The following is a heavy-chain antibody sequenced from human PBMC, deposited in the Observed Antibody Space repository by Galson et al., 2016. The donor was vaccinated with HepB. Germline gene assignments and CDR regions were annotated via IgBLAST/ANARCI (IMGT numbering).Heavy chain of an antibody. CDR3: ARIQMGFRSGTYSNDTFGI. V-gene: IGHV2-5*02. Sequence: PALVKPTQTLTLTCTFSGFSLSTSGVGVGWIRQPPGKALEWLALIYWDDDKRYSPSLKSRLTITKDTSKNQVVLTMANVDPVDTATYYCARIQMGFRSGTYSNDTFGIWGHGTMVTVSS. CDR2: IYWDDDK. J-gene: IGHJ3*02. D-gene: IGHD3-10*01. CDR1: GFSLSTSGVG.